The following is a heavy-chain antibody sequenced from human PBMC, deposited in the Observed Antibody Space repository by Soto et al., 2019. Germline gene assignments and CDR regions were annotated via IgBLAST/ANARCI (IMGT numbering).Heavy chain of an antibody. CDR2: IKSKTDGGTT. CDR1: GFTFGNAW. Sequence: GGSLRLSCAASGFTFGNAWMSWVRQAPGKGLEWVGRIKSKTDGGTTDYAAPVKGRFTISRDDSKNTLYLQMGSLRAEDMAVYYCARVDGYLPPTYDYWGQGTLVTVSS. V-gene: IGHV3-15*01. D-gene: IGHD5-12*01. J-gene: IGHJ4*02. CDR3: ARVDGYLPPTYDY.